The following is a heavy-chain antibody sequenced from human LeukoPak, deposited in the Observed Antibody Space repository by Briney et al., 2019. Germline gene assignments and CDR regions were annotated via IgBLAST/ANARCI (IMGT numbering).Heavy chain of an antibody. CDR1: GFTFSSYA. Sequence: PGGSLRLSCAASGFTFSSYAMSWVRQAPGKGLEWVSAISGSGGSTYYADSVKGRFTISRDNSKNTLYLQMNSLRAEDTAVYYCAKDRPRMVRGPRGVYGMDVWGQGTTVTVSS. CDR3: AKDRPRMVRGPRGVYGMDV. V-gene: IGHV3-23*01. J-gene: IGHJ6*02. D-gene: IGHD3-10*01. CDR2: ISGSGGST.